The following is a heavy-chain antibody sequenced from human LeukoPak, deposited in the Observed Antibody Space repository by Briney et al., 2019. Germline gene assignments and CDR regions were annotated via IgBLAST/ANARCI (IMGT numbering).Heavy chain of an antibody. CDR1: GYTFTAYY. D-gene: IGHD2-21*02. V-gene: IGHV1-18*04. CDR2: ISAYNANT. Sequence: ASVKVSCKASGYTFTAYYMHWMRQAPGQGLEWLGWISAYNANTNYAQKFQGRLTMTTDTSTSTAYMELMSLSSDDTAVYYCARLRVTANWFDPWGQGTLVTVSA. CDR3: ARLRVTANWFDP. J-gene: IGHJ5*02.